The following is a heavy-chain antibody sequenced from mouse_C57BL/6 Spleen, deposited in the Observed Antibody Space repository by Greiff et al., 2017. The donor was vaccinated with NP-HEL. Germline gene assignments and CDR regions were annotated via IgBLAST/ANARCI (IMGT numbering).Heavy chain of an antibody. J-gene: IGHJ3*01. CDR3: TREGSYGYDPSWFAY. CDR1: GFTFSSYA. V-gene: IGHV5-9-1*02. CDR2: ISSGGDYI. Sequence: EVKLVESGAGLVKPGGSLKLSCAASGFTFSSYAMSWVRQTPEQRLEWVAYISSGGDYIYYADTVKGRFTFSRDNARNTLYLQMSSLKSEDTAMYYCTREGSYGYDPSWFAYWGQGTLVTVSA. D-gene: IGHD2-2*01.